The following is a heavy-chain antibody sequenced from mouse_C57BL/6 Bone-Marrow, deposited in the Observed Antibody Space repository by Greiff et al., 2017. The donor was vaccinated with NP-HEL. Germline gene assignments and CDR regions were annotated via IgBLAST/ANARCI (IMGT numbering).Heavy chain of an antibody. D-gene: IGHD1-1*01. J-gene: IGHJ1*03. CDR2: INPNYGTT. Sequence: VQLQQSGPELVKPGASVKISCTASGYSFTDYNMNWVKQSNGKSLEWIGVINPNYGTTSYNQKFKGKATLTVDQSSSTDYMQLNSLTSEDSAVYYSARDYYGSSYRYFDVWGTGTTVTVSS. CDR1: GYSFTDYN. CDR3: ARDYYGSSYRYFDV. V-gene: IGHV1-39*01.